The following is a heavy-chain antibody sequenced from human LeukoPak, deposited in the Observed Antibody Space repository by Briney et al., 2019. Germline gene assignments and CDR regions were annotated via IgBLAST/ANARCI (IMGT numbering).Heavy chain of an antibody. CDR1: GFTFSDYY. Sequence: GGSLRLSCAASGFTFSDYYMGWIRQAPGKGLEWVSYISSSGSTIYYADSAKGRFTISRDNAKNSLYLQMNSLRAEDTAVYYCARVLVVVAATGGFDYWGQGTLVTVSS. D-gene: IGHD2-15*01. V-gene: IGHV3-11*04. CDR3: ARVLVVVAATGGFDY. J-gene: IGHJ4*02. CDR2: ISSSGSTI.